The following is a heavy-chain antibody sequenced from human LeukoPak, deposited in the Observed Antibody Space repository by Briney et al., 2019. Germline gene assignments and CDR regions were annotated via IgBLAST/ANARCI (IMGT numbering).Heavy chain of an antibody. D-gene: IGHD6-6*01. J-gene: IGHJ4*02. CDR2: IKEDGSEE. CDR3: ARIRPGNYFDY. V-gene: IGHV3-7*01. CDR1: GFTFSIYW. Sequence: GGFLRLSCTASGFTFSIYWMSWVRQAPGKGLEWVASIKEDGSEEHYVDSVKGRFTISRDNARNSVHVQMNSLRAEDTAVYFCARIRPGNYFDYWGQGALVTVSS.